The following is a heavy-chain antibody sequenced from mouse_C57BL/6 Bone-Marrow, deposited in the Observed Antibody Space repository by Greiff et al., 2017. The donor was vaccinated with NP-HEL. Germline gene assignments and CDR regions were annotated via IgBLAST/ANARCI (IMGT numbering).Heavy chain of an antibody. D-gene: IGHD4-1*01. V-gene: IGHV1-61*01. J-gene: IGHJ3*01. CDR2: IYPSDSET. CDR1: GYTFTSYW. Sequence: QVQLQQPGAELVRPGSSVKLSCKASGYTFTSYWMDWVKQRPGQGLEWIGNIYPSDSETHYNQKFKDKATLTVDKSSSTAYMQLSSLTSEDSAVYYCARGLGPAWFAYGGQGTLVTVSA. CDR3: ARGLGPAWFAY.